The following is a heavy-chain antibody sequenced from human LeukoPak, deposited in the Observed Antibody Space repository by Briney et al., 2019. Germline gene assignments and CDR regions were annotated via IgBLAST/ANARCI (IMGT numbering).Heavy chain of an antibody. D-gene: IGHD6-19*01. V-gene: IGHV1-69*06. CDR3: AREVVSRGYSSGWYPFDY. CDR1: GGTFSSYA. CDR2: IIPIFGTA. J-gene: IGHJ4*02. Sequence: SVKVSCKASGGTFSSYAISWVRQAPGQGLEWMGGIIPIFGTANYAQKFQGRVTITADKSTSTAYMELSSLRSEDTAVYYCAREVVSRGYSSGWYPFDYWGQGTLVTVSS.